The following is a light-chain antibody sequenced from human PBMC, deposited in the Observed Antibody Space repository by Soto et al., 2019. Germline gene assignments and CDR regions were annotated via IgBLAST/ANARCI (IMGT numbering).Light chain of an antibody. CDR1: SSDIGTYDH. Sequence: QSALTQPASVSGSPGQSITISCSGTSSDIGTYDHVAWFQQFPGKTPKLMIYSVSNRPSGVSYRFSGSKSGNTASLTISGLQAEDEADYYCISYILSRSYVFGTGTKVTVL. J-gene: IGLJ1*01. V-gene: IGLV2-14*01. CDR2: SVS. CDR3: ISYILSRSYV.